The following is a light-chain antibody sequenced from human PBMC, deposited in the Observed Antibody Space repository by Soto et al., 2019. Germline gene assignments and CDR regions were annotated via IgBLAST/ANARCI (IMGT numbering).Light chain of an antibody. CDR2: DAS. CDR3: HQRNT. V-gene: IGKV3-11*01. CDR1: QSINTY. Sequence: ENVLTQSPATLSLSPGEGSSLSCRASQSINTYLAWYQQKPGQAPRLLIYDASKRATGIPARFSGSGSGTDFTLTLSCVEPEDFALYYCHQRNTFGQGTRLEIK. J-gene: IGKJ5*01.